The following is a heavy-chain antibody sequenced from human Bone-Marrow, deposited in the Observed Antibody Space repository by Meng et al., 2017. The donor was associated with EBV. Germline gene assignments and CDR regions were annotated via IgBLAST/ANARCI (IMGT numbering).Heavy chain of an antibody. D-gene: IGHD2-15*01. Sequence: QVQLREWGPGLVSPSGTLSLTCAVSRGFITSGSWWSWVRQSPGKGLEWIGEIHHSGGTSYNPSLKSRVTISLDMSKDQFSLRLSSVTAADTAVYYCARAGYHRPASEYWGQGTLVTVSS. V-gene: IGHV4-4*02. J-gene: IGHJ4*02. CDR2: IHHSGGT. CDR3: ARAGYHRPASEY. CDR1: RGFITSGSW.